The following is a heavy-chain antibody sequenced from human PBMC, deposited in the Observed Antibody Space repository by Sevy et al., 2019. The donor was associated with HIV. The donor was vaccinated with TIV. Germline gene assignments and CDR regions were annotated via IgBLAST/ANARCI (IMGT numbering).Heavy chain of an antibody. CDR3: ARDFFRSRSLGYCSGGSCFHDAFDI. Sequence: SETLSLTCTVSGGSISSGDYYWSWIRQPPGKGLEWIGYIYYSGSTYYNPSLKSRVTISVDTSKNQFSLKLSSVTAADTAVYYCARDFFRSRSLGYCSGGSCFHDAFDIWGQGTMVTVSS. J-gene: IGHJ3*02. V-gene: IGHV4-30-4*01. D-gene: IGHD2-15*01. CDR1: GGSISSGDYY. CDR2: IYYSGST.